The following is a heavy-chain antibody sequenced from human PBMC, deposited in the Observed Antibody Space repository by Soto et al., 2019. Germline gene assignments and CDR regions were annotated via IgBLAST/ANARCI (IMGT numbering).Heavy chain of an antibody. CDR3: ASMATTTHYYYYGMDA. CDR2: IYYSGST. CDR1: GGSISSGGYY. V-gene: IGHV4-31*03. Sequence: SETLSLTCTVSGGSISSGGYYWSWIRQHPGKGLEWIGYIYYSGSTYYNPSLKSRVTISVDTSKNQFSLKLSSVTAADTAVYYCASMATTTHYYYYGMDAWGQGTTVTVSS. J-gene: IGHJ6*02. D-gene: IGHD5-12*01.